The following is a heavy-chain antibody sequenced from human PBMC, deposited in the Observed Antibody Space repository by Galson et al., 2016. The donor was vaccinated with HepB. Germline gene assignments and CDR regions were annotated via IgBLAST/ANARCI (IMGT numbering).Heavy chain of an antibody. Sequence: SVKVSCKASGYTFTTYAMYWVRQAPGQRLEWMGWINAANGDTKYSQKLQGRGTITWDTSANTAYMELSSLRSEDTAVYYCARGHIVATVDYYYYGLGVWGQGTTVTVSS. CDR2: INAANGDT. D-gene: IGHD5-12*01. V-gene: IGHV1-3*01. J-gene: IGHJ6*02. CDR1: GYTFTTYA. CDR3: ARGHIVATVDYYYYGLGV.